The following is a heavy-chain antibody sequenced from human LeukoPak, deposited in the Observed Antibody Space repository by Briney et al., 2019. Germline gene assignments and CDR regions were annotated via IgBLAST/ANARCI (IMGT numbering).Heavy chain of an antibody. CDR1: GGSISSGGYY. CDR2: IYYSGST. Sequence: SQTLSLTCTVSGGSISSGGYYWSWIRQHPGKGLEWIGYIYYSGSTYYNPSLKSRVTISVDTSKNQFSLKLSPVTAADTAVYYCARADIVVVVAATRGWFDPWGQGTLVTVSS. V-gene: IGHV4-31*03. CDR3: ARADIVVVVAATRGWFDP. J-gene: IGHJ5*02. D-gene: IGHD2-15*01.